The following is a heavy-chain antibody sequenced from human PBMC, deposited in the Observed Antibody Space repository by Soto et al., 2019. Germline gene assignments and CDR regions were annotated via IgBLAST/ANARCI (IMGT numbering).Heavy chain of an antibody. CDR2: IYHSGST. Sequence: SETLSLTCAVSGGSISSSNWWSWVRQPPGKGLEWIGEIYHSGSTNYNPSLKSRVTISVDTSKNQFSLKLSSVTAADTAVYYCAREGVSSRWYNYYGMDVWGQGTTVTVSS. CDR1: GGSISSSNW. J-gene: IGHJ6*02. CDR3: AREGVSSRWYNYYGMDV. V-gene: IGHV4-4*02. D-gene: IGHD6-13*01.